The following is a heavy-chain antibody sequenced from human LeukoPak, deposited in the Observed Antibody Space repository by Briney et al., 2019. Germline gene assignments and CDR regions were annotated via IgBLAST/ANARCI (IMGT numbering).Heavy chain of an antibody. CDR3: AKGLQLGDY. CDR1: GFTFDDYG. J-gene: IGHJ4*02. CDR2: ISDSGGST. D-gene: IGHD6-13*01. V-gene: IGHV3-23*01. Sequence: GGSLRLSCAASGFTFDDYGMSWVRQAPGKGLEWVSAISDSGGSTYHADSVKGRFTISRDNSKNTLYLQMTSLRAEDAAVYYCAKGLQLGDYWGQGTLVTVSS.